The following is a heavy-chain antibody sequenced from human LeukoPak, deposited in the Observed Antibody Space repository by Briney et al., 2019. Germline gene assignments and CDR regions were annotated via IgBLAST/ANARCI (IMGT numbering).Heavy chain of an antibody. CDR1: GFTFSSYA. V-gene: IGHV3-30-3*01. J-gene: IGHJ4*02. D-gene: IGHD3-10*01. CDR3: ARDNSGSGSYIQLDY. Sequence: GGYLRLSCAASGFTFSSYAMYWVRQAPGKGLEWVAITSSDGGNKYYADSVKGRFTISRDNSKNTLYLQMNSLRTEDTAVYYCARDNSGSGSYIQLDYWGQGTRVTVSS. CDR2: TSSDGGNK.